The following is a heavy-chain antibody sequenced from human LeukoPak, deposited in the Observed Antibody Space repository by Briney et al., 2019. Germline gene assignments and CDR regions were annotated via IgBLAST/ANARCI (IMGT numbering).Heavy chain of an antibody. D-gene: IGHD5-24*01. Sequence: SETLSLTCTVSGASISSGDYYWSWIRQPPGKGLEWIGYIYYSGTTNYNPSLKTRVTISVDTSKNQFSLKLSSVTAADTAVYYCARAAWDGDGYNLPRRYGMDVWGQGTTVTVSS. J-gene: IGHJ6*02. CDR3: ARAAWDGDGYNLPRRYGMDV. CDR2: IYYSGTT. V-gene: IGHV4-30-4*02. CDR1: GASISSGDYY.